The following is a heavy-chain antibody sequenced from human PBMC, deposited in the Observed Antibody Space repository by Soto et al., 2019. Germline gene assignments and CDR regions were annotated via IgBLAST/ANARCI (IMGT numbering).Heavy chain of an antibody. Sequence: QVQLVQSGAEVKKPGASVKVSCKASGYTFTSYGISWVRQAPGQGLEWMGWISAYNGNTNYAQKLKGRVTMTTDTSTSPAYMELRSLRSDDTAVYYCARDEWEQRHYYYGMDVWGQGTTVTVSS. V-gene: IGHV1-18*01. CDR2: ISAYNGNT. CDR3: ARDEWEQRHYYYGMDV. D-gene: IGHD1-26*01. CDR1: GYTFTSYG. J-gene: IGHJ6*02.